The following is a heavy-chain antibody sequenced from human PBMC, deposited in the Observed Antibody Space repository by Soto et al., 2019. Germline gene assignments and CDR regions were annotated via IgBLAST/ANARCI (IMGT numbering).Heavy chain of an antibody. CDR1: GGTFSKYA. J-gene: IGHJ6*02. CDR3: ARPLRDRNCYLGLAV. V-gene: IGHV1-69*13. D-gene: IGHD3-22*01. CDR2: IITMFGTP. Sequence: SVKVSCKASGGTFSKYAISWVRQAPGQGLEWLGGIITMFGTPNYAQKFQGRVTISVDESTTTAYLELSSLRSADTAVYFCARPLRDRNCYLGLAVWGQGSTVTVSS.